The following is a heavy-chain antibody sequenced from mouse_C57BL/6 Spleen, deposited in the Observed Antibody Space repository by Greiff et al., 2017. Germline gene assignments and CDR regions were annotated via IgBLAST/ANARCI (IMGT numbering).Heavy chain of an antibody. Sequence: VQLQQSGAELVQPGASVKISCKASGYAFSSYWMNWVKQRPGKGLEWIGQIYPGDGDTNYNGKFKGKATLTADKSSSTAYMQLSSLTSKDSAVYFCARASSGLAWFAYWGQGTLVTVSA. CDR2: IYPGDGDT. D-gene: IGHD3-2*02. CDR3: ARASSGLAWFAY. CDR1: GYAFSSYW. J-gene: IGHJ3*01. V-gene: IGHV1-80*01.